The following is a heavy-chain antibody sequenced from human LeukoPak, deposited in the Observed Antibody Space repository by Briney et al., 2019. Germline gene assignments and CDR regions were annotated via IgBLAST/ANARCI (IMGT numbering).Heavy chain of an antibody. Sequence: PGGSLRLSCAASGFTFSSYSMNWVRQGPGKGLEWVSSISSISSYIYYADSVKGRLTIASDNAKHSMYLQMNSVRAEDTAVYYCARDPRPLEVAGHFDYWGQGTLVTVSS. J-gene: IGHJ4*02. D-gene: IGHD6-19*01. V-gene: IGHV3-21*01. CDR2: ISSISSYI. CDR1: GFTFSSYS. CDR3: ARDPRPLEVAGHFDY.